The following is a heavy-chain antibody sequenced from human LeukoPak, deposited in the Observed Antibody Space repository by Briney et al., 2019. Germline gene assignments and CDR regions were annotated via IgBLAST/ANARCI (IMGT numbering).Heavy chain of an antibody. CDR3: ARSPTSWYFDY. V-gene: IGHV3-30*02. CDR2: IRYHGSDK. D-gene: IGHD2-2*01. Sequence: PGGSLRLSCVASGFMFSNYAMHWVRQAPGKGLEWVAFIRYHGSDKFYADSVKGRFTISRDNSKNTLYLQMNSLRPEDTSVYYFARSPTSWYFDYWGQGTLVTVSS. J-gene: IGHJ4*02. CDR1: GFMFSNYA.